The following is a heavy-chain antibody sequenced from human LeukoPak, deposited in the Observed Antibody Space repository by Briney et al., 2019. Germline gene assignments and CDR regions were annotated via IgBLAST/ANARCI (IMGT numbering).Heavy chain of an antibody. J-gene: IGHJ4*02. CDR2: ISSSSSYI. V-gene: IGHV3-21*01. Sequence: GGSLRLSRAASGFTFSSYSMNWVRQAPGKGLEWVSSISSSSSYIYYADSVKGRFTISRDNAKNSRYLQMNSLRAEDTAVYYCARDQNNWNEKDYWGQGTLVTVSS. D-gene: IGHD1-1*01. CDR1: GFTFSSYS. CDR3: ARDQNNWNEKDY.